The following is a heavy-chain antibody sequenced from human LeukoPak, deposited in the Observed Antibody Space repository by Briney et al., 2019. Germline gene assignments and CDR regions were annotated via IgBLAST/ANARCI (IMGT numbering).Heavy chain of an antibody. CDR1: GGSFSGYY. D-gene: IGHD3-10*01. CDR3: ARRWGYYGSGSPLDY. Sequence: SETLSLTCAVYGGSFSGYYWSWIRQPPGKGLEWIGEINHSGSTNYNPSLKSRVTISVDTSKNQFSLKLSSVTAADTAVYYCARRWGYYGSGSPLDYWGQGTLVTVSS. J-gene: IGHJ4*02. V-gene: IGHV4-34*01. CDR2: INHSGST.